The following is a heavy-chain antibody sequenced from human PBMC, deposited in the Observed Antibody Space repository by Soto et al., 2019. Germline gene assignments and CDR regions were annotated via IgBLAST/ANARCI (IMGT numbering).Heavy chain of an antibody. J-gene: IGHJ4*02. CDR2: IFYSGST. Sequence: SETLSLTCTVSGGSISSYYWSWIRQPPGKGLEWIGYIFYSGSTNYNPSLKSRFTISVDTSKNQFSLKLSSLTAADTAVYYCARRGVATAIDYWGQGTLVTVSS. D-gene: IGHD5-12*01. V-gene: IGHV4-59*08. CDR3: ARRGVATAIDY. CDR1: GGSISSYY.